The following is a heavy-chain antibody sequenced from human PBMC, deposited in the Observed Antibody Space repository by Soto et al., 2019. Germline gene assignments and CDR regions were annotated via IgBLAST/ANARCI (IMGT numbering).Heavy chain of an antibody. CDR1: GGSFRDYY. CDR3: ARTSRFEY. V-gene: IGHV4-34*01. D-gene: IGHD6-6*01. J-gene: IGHJ4*02. Sequence: QVLLQQWGAGLLKPSETLSLTCAVYGGSFRDYYWSWIRQPPGKGLEWIGEINHSGSTNYNPTLKSRVTISVDTPKSQFSLKLSSVTAADTAVYYCARTSRFEYWGQGTLVTVSS. CDR2: INHSGST.